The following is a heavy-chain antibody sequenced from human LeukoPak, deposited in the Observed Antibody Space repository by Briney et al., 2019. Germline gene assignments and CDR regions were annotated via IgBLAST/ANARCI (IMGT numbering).Heavy chain of an antibody. V-gene: IGHV1-2*02. Sequence: ASVKVSCKASGYTLTGYYMHWVRQAPGQGLEWMGWINPNSGGTNYAQKFQGRVTMTRDTSISTAYMELSRLRSDDTAVYYCARVPTVTAEDWFDPWGQGTLVTVSS. D-gene: IGHD4-17*01. J-gene: IGHJ5*02. CDR2: INPNSGGT. CDR1: GYTLTGYY. CDR3: ARVPTVTAEDWFDP.